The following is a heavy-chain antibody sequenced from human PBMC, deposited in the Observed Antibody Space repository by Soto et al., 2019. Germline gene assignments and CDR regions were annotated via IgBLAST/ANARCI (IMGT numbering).Heavy chain of an antibody. J-gene: IGHJ5*02. V-gene: IGHV1-69*13. CDR3: ATVGLRAVAGQGWFDP. CDR2: IIPIFGTA. Sequence: SVKVSCKASGGTFSSYAISWVRQAPGQGLEWMGGIIPIFGTANYAQNFQGRITITADESTNTAYMELSSLRSEDTAVYYCATVGLRAVAGQGWFDPWGQGTLVTVSS. CDR1: GGTFSSYA. D-gene: IGHD6-19*01.